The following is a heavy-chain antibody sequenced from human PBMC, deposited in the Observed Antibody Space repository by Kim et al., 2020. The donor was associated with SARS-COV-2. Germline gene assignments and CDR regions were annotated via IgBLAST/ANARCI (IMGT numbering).Heavy chain of an antibody. Sequence: SETLSLTCAVYGGSFSGYYWSWIRQPPGKGLEWIGEINHSGSTNYNPSLKSRVTISVDTSKNQFSLKLSSVTAADTAVYYCARGWGLGELNGPWGQGTLVTVSS. CDR1: GGSFSGYY. D-gene: IGHD3-16*01. CDR3: ARGWGLGELNGP. J-gene: IGHJ5*02. V-gene: IGHV4-34*01. CDR2: INHSGST.